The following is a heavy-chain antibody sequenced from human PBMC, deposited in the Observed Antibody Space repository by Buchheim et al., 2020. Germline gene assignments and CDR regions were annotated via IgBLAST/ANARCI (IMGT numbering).Heavy chain of an antibody. D-gene: IGHD1-26*01. V-gene: IGHV3-30-3*01. J-gene: IGHJ6*01. Sequence: QVQLVESGGGVVQPGTSLRLSCAASRFTFSIYAMHWVRQAPGKGLQWVSVISYDGSNTYYADSVKGRFTISRDNSKNTLFLQMNSLGVEDTAVYHCASFRGSYHLARYYYGMDVWGQGTT. CDR2: ISYDGSNT. CDR3: ASFRGSYHLARYYYGMDV. CDR1: RFTFSIYA.